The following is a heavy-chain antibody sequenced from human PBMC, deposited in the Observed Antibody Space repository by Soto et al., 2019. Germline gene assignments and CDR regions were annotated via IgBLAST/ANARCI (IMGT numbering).Heavy chain of an antibody. CDR1: GYTFTVNY. V-gene: IGHV1-2*04. Sequence: ASVKVSCTASGYTFTVNYMHWVRQAPGQGLEWMGWINPNSGGTNYAQKFQGWVTMTRDTSISTAYMELSRLRSDDTAVYYCARDARGDEAPMDYWGQGTLVTVSS. CDR3: ARDARGDEAPMDY. J-gene: IGHJ4*02. CDR2: INPNSGGT. D-gene: IGHD3-10*01.